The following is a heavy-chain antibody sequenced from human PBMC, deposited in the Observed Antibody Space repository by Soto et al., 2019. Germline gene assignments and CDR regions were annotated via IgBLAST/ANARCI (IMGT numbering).Heavy chain of an antibody. CDR2: ISYDGSNK. D-gene: IGHD6-13*01. V-gene: IGHV3-30-3*01. J-gene: IGHJ6*02. CDR1: GFTFSSYA. Sequence: GGSLRLSCAASGFTFSSYAMHWVRQAPGKGLEWVAVISYDGSNKYYADSVKGRFTISRDNSKNTLYLQMNSLRAEDTAVYYCARTGGSSSWYNSFYYYGMDVWGQGTTVTVSS. CDR3: ARTGGSSSWYNSFYYYGMDV.